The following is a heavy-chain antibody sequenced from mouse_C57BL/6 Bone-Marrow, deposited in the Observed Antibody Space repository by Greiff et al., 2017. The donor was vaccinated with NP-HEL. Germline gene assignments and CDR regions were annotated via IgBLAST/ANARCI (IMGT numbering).Heavy chain of an antibody. Sequence: VQLQQSGAELVRPGASVKLSCTASGFNIKDDYMHWVKQRPEQGLEWIGWIDPENGDTEYASKFQGKATITADTSSNTAYLQLSSLTSEDTAVYYCTPLFITTVVGDYWGQGTTLTVSS. CDR1: GFNIKDDY. V-gene: IGHV14-4*01. CDR3: TPLFITTVVGDY. D-gene: IGHD1-1*01. J-gene: IGHJ2*01. CDR2: IDPENGDT.